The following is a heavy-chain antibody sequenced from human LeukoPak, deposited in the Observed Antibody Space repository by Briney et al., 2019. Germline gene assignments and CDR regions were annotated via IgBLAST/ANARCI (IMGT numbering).Heavy chain of an antibody. CDR2: IHPNTGGT. J-gene: IGHJ4*02. CDR3: ARDSMGGSTNIFDY. CDR1: GYTFTDYY. V-gene: IGHV1-2*02. D-gene: IGHD2-2*01. Sequence: ASVKVSCKASGYTFTDYYIHWVRQAPGQGLEWMGWIHPNTGGTKYAQNFQGRVTMTRDTTINTAYMELSRLTSDDTAVYYCARDSMGGSTNIFDYWGQGSLVTVSS.